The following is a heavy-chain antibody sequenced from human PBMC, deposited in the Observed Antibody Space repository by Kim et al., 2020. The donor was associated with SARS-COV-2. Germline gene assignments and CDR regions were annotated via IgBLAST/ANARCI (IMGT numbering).Heavy chain of an antibody. CDR3: ARSCDPGVARVAWLFGCGWSRGCCNWFDP. V-gene: IGHV4-59*13. CDR1: GGSISSYY. D-gene: IGHD3-9*01. J-gene: IGHJ5*02. CDR2: IYYSGST. Sequence: SETLSLTCTVSGGSISSYYWSWIRQPPGKGLEWIGYIYYSGSTNYNPSLKSRVTISVDTSKNQFSLKLSSVTAADTAVYYCARSCDPGVARVAWLFGCGWSRGCCNWFDPWGQGTLVTVSS.